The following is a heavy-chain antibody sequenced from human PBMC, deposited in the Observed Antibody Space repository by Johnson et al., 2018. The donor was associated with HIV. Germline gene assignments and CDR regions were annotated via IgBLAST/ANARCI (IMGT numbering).Heavy chain of an antibody. CDR3: ARHRGRHSSNWYDAFAI. CDR1: GFTFSSYG. CDR2: IYSGSST. D-gene: IGHD6-13*01. Sequence: VQLVESGGGVVQPGRSLRLSCAASGFTFSSYGMSWVRQAPGKGLEWVSVIYSGSSTYYANSVKGRFTISRDNSKNTLYLQMGSLRAEDMAVYYCARHRGRHSSNWYDAFAIWGQGTVVTVSS. V-gene: IGHV3-66*04. J-gene: IGHJ3*02.